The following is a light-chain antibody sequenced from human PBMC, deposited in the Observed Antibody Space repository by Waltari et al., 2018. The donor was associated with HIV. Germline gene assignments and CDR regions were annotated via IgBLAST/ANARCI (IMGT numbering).Light chain of an antibody. CDR3: QQYSSSPWT. V-gene: IGKV3D-20*01. CDR1: QTISGNF. Sequence: VLTQSPVSLCLSPGERATLSCGASQTISGNFLAWYQQRLGLPPSLLIYDASKRASGVPDRFSGAGSGTDFNLTINRLDPEDSAVYFCQQYSSSPWTFGQGTKV. CDR2: DAS. J-gene: IGKJ1*01.